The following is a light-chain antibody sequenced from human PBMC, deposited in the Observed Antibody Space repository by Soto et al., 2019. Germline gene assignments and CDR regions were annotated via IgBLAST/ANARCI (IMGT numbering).Light chain of an antibody. CDR3: ATWDDNVNGL. J-gene: IGLJ3*02. CDR1: SSNIGAGYD. CDR2: GNS. Sequence: QSVLTQPPSVSGAPGQRVTISCTGSSSNIGAGYDVHWYQQLPGTAPKLLIYGNSNRPSGVPDRFSASKSDTSASLAITGLRSEDEGDYYCATWDDNVNGLFGGGTKLTVL. V-gene: IGLV1-40*01.